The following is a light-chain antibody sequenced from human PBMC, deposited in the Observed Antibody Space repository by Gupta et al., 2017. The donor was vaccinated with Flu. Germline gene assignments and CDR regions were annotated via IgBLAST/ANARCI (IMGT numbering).Light chain of an antibody. Sequence: SPATLSLSQGERATRSCRDSQSVSSSLDRYQQKPGQAPRLLIYDASTSATGIPDRFSGSGSGTDFTLTSMSRETEDFAVYYGQQRDKWNTFGRGTVVEIK. CDR1: QSVSSS. J-gene: IGKJ4*01. CDR2: DAS. CDR3: QQRDKWNT. V-gene: IGKV3-11*01.